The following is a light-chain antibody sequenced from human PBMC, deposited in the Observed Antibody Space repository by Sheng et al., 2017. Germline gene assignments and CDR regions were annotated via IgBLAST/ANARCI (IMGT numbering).Light chain of an antibody. CDR2: GAS. CDR1: QSVSSDF. J-gene: IGKJ4*01. CDR3: QQRSKWLT. Sequence: EIVLTQSPGTLSLSPGERATLSCRASQSVSSDFLAWYQQKPGQAPRLVIYGASSRATGIPDRFSGTGSGTDFTLTISRLEPEDFAVYYCQQRSKWLTFGGGTKVEIK. V-gene: IGKV3D-20*02.